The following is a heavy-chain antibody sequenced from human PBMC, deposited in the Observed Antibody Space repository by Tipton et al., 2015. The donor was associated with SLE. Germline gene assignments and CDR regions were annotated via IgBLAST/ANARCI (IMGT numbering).Heavy chain of an antibody. CDR3: VSSGYPLGSFDV. Sequence: TLSLTCTVSGVSVSSGGYYWNWNRQHPGKGLEWIGCIHSRGSTYYTPSLTSRLTMSVDTSNNQVSLQLSSVTAADTALYYCVSSGYPLGSFDVWGQGTMVTVS. D-gene: IGHD3-9*01. CDR2: IHSRGST. V-gene: IGHV4-31*03. J-gene: IGHJ3*01. CDR1: GVSVSSGGYY.